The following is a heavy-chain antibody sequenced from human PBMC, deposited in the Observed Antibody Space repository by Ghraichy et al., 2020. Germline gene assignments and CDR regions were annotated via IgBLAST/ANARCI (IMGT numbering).Heavy chain of an antibody. Sequence: GSLRLSCAASGFTFSSYAMHWVRQAPGKGLEWVAVISYDGSNKYYADSVKGRFTISRDNSKNTLYLQMNSLRAEDTAVYYCARGDRITMIVVVISRSETLDYWGQGTLVTVSS. CDR3: ARGDRITMIVVVISRSETLDY. J-gene: IGHJ4*02. CDR2: ISYDGSNK. D-gene: IGHD3-22*01. CDR1: GFTFSSYA. V-gene: IGHV3-30*04.